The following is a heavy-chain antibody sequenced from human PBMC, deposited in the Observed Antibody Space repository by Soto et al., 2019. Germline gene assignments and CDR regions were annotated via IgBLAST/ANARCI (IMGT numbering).Heavy chain of an antibody. CDR3: ARAVCSGGSCYSFDY. V-gene: IGHV4-31*03. J-gene: IGHJ4*02. D-gene: IGHD2-15*01. CDR2: IYYSGST. Sequence: SETLSLTCTVSGGSISSGGYYWSWIRQHPGKGLEWIGYIYYSGSTYYNPSLKSRVTISVDTFKNQFSLKLSSVTAADTAVYYCARAVCSGGSCYSFDYWGQGTLVTVSS. CDR1: GGSISSGGYY.